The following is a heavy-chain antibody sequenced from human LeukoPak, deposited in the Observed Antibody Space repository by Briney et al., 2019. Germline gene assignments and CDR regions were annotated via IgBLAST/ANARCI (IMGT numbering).Heavy chain of an antibody. V-gene: IGHV4-59*01. Sequence: SETLSLTCTVSGGSISSYYWSWIRQPPGKGLEWIGYIYYSGSTNYNPSLKSRVTISVDTSKNQFSLKLSSVTAADTAVYYCAGLRVRGGHHGYMDVWGKGTTVTISS. J-gene: IGHJ6*03. CDR1: GGSISSYY. CDR2: IYYSGST. D-gene: IGHD4-23*01. CDR3: AGLRVRGGHHGYMDV.